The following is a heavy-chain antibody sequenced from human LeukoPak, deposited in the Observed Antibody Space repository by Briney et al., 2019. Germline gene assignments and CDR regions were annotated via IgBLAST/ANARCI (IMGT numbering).Heavy chain of an antibody. Sequence: PGGSLRLSCAASGFTFRNHGMHWVRQAPGKGLEWVAVIWYDGSNKYYADSVKGRFTISRDNSRNTLYLQMNSLTAEDTAVYYCARDRDYDYLDYWGQGTLVTVSS. D-gene: IGHD5-12*01. J-gene: IGHJ4*02. CDR3: ARDRDYDYLDY. CDR2: IWYDGSNK. V-gene: IGHV3-33*01. CDR1: GFTFRNHG.